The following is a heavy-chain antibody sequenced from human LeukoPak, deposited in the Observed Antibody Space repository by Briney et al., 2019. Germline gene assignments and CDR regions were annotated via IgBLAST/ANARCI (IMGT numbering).Heavy chain of an antibody. V-gene: IGHV3-21*04. J-gene: IGHJ4*02. CDR3: ASFANSYYYSSSWYGYFDY. CDR1: GFTFSSYS. CDR2: ISSSSSYI. Sequence: GGSLRLSCAASGFTFSSYSMNWVRQAPGKGLEWVSSISSSSSYIYYADSVKGRFTISRDNAKNSLYLQMNSLRADDTAVYYCASFANSYYYSSSWYGYFDYWGQGTLVTVSS. D-gene: IGHD6-13*01.